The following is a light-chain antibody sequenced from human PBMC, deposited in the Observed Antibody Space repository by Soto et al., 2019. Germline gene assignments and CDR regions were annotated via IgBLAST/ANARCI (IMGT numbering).Light chain of an antibody. J-gene: IGKJ2*01. CDR3: MQVLQTPYT. Sequence: DIVMTQSPLSLPVTPGEPASISCRSSQSLLHSNGFNYLDWFLQKPGQSPQLLIYLGSNRASGVPDRFSVSGSGTDFTLKISRVEAEDVGVYYCMQVLQTPYTFGQGTKLEIK. CDR1: QSLLHSNGFNY. V-gene: IGKV2-28*01. CDR2: LGS.